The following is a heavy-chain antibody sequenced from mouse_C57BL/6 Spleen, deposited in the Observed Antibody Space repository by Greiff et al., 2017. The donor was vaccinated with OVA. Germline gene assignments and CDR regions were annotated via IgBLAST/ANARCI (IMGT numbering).Heavy chain of an antibody. D-gene: IGHD2-4*01. V-gene: IGHV1-12*01. Sequence: QVQLQQSGAELVRPGASVKMSCKASGYTFTSYNMHWVKQTPRQGLEWIGAIYPGNGDTSYNQKFKGKATLTVDKSSSTAYMQLSSLTSEDSAVYFCARSRGNLDYDGDWYFDVWGTGTTVTVSS. J-gene: IGHJ1*03. CDR2: IYPGNGDT. CDR1: GYTFTSYN. CDR3: ARSRGNLDYDGDWYFDV.